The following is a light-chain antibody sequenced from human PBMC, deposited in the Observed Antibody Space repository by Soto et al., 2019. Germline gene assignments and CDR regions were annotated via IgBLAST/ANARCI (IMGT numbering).Light chain of an antibody. J-gene: IGLJ1*01. CDR2: EVN. CDR1: SSDVGGYNY. V-gene: IGLV2-8*01. Sequence: QSALTQPPSASGSPGQSVTISCTGTSSDVGGYNYVAWYQQHPGKAPKLIIYEVNNRPSGVPDRFSGSKSGNTASLTVSGLQAEDEADYYCTAYAGSNNFCVFGTGTKVTVL. CDR3: TAYAGSNNFCV.